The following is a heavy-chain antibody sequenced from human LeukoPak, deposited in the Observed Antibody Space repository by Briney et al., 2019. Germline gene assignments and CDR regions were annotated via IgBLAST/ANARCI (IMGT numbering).Heavy chain of an antibody. D-gene: IGHD5-18*01. CDR1: GYTFTAHY. CDR2: INPNSGNT. J-gene: IGHJ4*02. Sequence: ASVKVSCKASGYTFTAHYMHWVRQAPGQGLEWMGWINPNSGNTGYAQKFQGRVTMTRNTSISTAYMELSSLRSEDTAVYYCARSVDTAMVGDYWGQGTLVTVSS. V-gene: IGHV1-8*02. CDR3: ARSVDTAMVGDY.